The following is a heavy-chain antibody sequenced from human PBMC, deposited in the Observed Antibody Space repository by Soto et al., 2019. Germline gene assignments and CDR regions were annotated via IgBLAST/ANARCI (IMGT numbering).Heavy chain of an antibody. CDR2: INPNSGGT. D-gene: IGHD2-8*01. Sequence: ASVKVSCKASGYTFTGYYMHWVRQAPGQGLEWMGWINPNSGGTNYAQKFQGWVTMTRDTSISTAYMELSRLRSDDTAVYYCAREGKVGYCTNGVCGENWFDPWGQGTLVTVSS. J-gene: IGHJ5*02. V-gene: IGHV1-2*04. CDR3: AREGKVGYCTNGVCGENWFDP. CDR1: GYTFTGYY.